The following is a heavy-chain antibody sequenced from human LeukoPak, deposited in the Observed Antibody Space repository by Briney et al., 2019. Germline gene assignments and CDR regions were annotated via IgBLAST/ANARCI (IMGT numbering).Heavy chain of an antibody. Sequence: PSETLSLTCNVSGESISSGPTYWSWIRQSAGRGLEWIGRLYTGGSTNYNPSLKNRVTISVDTSKNQFSLKLSSVTAADTAVYYCASQPRLPDYFDYWGQGTLVTVSS. J-gene: IGHJ4*02. V-gene: IGHV4-61*02. CDR2: LYTGGST. CDR1: GESISSGPTY. D-gene: IGHD5-12*01. CDR3: ASQPRLPDYFDY.